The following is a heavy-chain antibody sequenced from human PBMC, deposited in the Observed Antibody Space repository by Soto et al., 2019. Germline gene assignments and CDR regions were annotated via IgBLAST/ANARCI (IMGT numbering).Heavy chain of an antibody. Sequence: ASVKVSCKASGYTFTSYDINWVRQATGQGLEWMGRMNPNSGNTGYAQKFQGRVTMTRNTSISTVYMELSSLRSEDTAVYYCARLYSSSWIDYWGQGTLVTVSS. V-gene: IGHV1-8*01. D-gene: IGHD6-13*01. CDR2: MNPNSGNT. CDR1: GYTFTSYD. J-gene: IGHJ4*02. CDR3: ARLYSSSWIDY.